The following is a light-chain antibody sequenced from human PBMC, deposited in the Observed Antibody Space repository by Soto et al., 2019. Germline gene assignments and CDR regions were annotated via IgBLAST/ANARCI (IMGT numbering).Light chain of an antibody. J-gene: IGLJ3*02. CDR3: QSYDISLSGWV. CDR2: GNS. CDR1: SSNIGAGYD. Sequence: QSVLTQPPSVSGAPGQRVTISCTESSSNIGAGYDVPWYQQLPGTAPKLLIYGNSNRPSGVPERFSGSKSGTSGSLAITGLQAEDEADYDCQSYDISLSGWVFGGGTKVTVL. V-gene: IGLV1-40*01.